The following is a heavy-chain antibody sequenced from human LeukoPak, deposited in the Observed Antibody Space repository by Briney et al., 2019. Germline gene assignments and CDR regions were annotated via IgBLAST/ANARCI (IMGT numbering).Heavy chain of an antibody. CDR1: GYTFISYG. V-gene: IGHV1-18*01. D-gene: IGHD3-22*01. Sequence: GASVKVSCKASGYTFISYGVTWVRQAPGQGLEWMGWISGYNGDTNYAQNLQDRVTVTTDTSTSTAYMGLRSLRPDDTAVYYCARHGPHSSGTEGLDVWGRGTTVTVSS. CDR3: ARHGPHSSGTEGLDV. J-gene: IGHJ6*02. CDR2: ISGYNGDT.